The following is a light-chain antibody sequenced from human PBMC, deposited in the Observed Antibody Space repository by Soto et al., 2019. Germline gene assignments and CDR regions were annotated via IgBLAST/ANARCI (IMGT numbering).Light chain of an antibody. CDR3: MQGSYWPWT. CDR2: KVS. V-gene: IGKV2-30*01. Sequence: DAVLTQSPISLPATLGQPASISSSAIQSLEYSDGGTYVNWYHQMPGKYKRRLIDKVSNRDSRVPDRFSGSGSGTDLTLKISRVETEDVGVYYCMQGSYWPWTFGQGTKLDIK. J-gene: IGKJ1*01. CDR1: QSLEYSDGGTY.